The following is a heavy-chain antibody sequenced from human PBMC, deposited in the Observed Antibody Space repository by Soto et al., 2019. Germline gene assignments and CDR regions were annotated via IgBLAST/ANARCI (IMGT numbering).Heavy chain of an antibody. V-gene: IGHV2-5*01. D-gene: IGHD6-13*01. J-gene: IGHJ4*02. CDR2: IYWHDDK. CDR3: AHRGGAAVGLYYFDY. CDR1: GFSLSNTGVG. Sequence: SGPTRVNPTQTLTLTCTFSGFSLSNTGVGVSWIRQPPGKALEWLALIYWHDDKRYSPSLKSRLTITKDTSKNQVVLTMTNMDPVDTATYYCAHRGGAAVGLYYFDYWGQGALVTVSS.